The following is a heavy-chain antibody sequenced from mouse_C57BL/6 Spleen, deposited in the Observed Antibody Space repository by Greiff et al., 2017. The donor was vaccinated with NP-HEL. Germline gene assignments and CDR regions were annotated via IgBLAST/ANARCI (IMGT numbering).Heavy chain of an antibody. D-gene: IGHD2-4*01. J-gene: IGHJ2*01. Sequence: EVQLQQSGPELVKPGASVKISCKASGYTFTDYYMNWVKQSHGKSLEWTGDINPNNGGTSYNQKFKGKATLTVDKSSSTAYMELRSLTSEDSAVYYCARSAYDYPDYWGQGTTLTVSS. CDR2: INPNNGGT. CDR3: ARSAYDYPDY. CDR1: GYTFTDYY. V-gene: IGHV1-26*01.